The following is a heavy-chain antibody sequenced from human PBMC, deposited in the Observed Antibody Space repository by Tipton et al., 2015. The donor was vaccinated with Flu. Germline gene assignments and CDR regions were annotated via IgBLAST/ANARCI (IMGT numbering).Heavy chain of an antibody. Sequence: LRLSCTISGDSIRSDYYWGWIRQPPGKGLEWIGNICPGSPYYNPSLRSRVTISIARSKAQFSLKLTSVTAADTAVYFCARRDFSNYVSEPRNWFDFWGQGTLVTVSS. CDR2: ICPGSP. CDR3: ARRDFSNYVSEPRNWFDF. V-gene: IGHV4-38-2*02. D-gene: IGHD4-11*01. J-gene: IGHJ5*01. CDR1: GDSIRSDYY.